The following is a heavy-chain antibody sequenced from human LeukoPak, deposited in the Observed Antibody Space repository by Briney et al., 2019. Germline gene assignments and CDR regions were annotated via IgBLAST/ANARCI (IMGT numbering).Heavy chain of an antibody. CDR2: INSDGSST. CDR1: GLTFSSYW. Sequence: GGSLRLSCAASGLTFSSYWMHWVRQAPGKGLVWVSRINSDGSSTSYADSVKGRFTISRDNSKNTLSLQMNSLRVEDTALYYCAKYSDSTGAHYFDYWGQGTLVTVSS. J-gene: IGHJ4*02. D-gene: IGHD2/OR15-2a*01. V-gene: IGHV3-74*01. CDR3: AKYSDSTGAHYFDY.